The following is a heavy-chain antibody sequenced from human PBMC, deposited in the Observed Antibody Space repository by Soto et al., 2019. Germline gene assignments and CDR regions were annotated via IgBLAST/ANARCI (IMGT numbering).Heavy chain of an antibody. Sequence: QVQLVESGGGVVQPGRSLRLSCAASGFTFNRYGMHWVRQAPGKGLEWVAAIWFDGSNRDYADSVKGRFTISRDNSKNTLYLQMNSLRAEDTAVYYCARDVFSQGSYYFDYWGQGTLVTVSS. CDR3: ARDVFSQGSYYFDY. CDR2: IWFDGSNR. V-gene: IGHV3-33*01. CDR1: GFTFNRYG. J-gene: IGHJ4*02.